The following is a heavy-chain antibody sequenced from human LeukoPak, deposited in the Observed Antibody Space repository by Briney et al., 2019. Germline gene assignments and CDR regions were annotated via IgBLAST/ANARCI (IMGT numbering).Heavy chain of an antibody. V-gene: IGHV4-39*02. J-gene: IGHJ6*02. CDR3: ARVGGLGYCSSTSCYAAGVSTDYYYYGMDV. Sequence: SETLSLTCTVSGGSISGSSYYWGWIRQPPGKGLEWIGSIYYSGSTYYNPSLKSRVTISVDTSKNQFSLKLNSVTATDTAVYYCARVGGLGYCSSTSCYAAGVSTDYYYYGMDVWGQGTTVTVSS. D-gene: IGHD2-2*01. CDR2: IYYSGST. CDR1: GGSISGSSYY.